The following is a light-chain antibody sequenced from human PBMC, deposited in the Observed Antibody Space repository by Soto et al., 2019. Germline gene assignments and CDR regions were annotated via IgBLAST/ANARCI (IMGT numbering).Light chain of an antibody. Sequence: EVVLTQSPGTLSLSPGERATLSCRASQSVGSTYSAWYQQKPGQAPRLLIYGASSRATSTPDRFTGSGSGTDFTLTISRLETEDFAVYYCQQYGDSPWTFGQGTTVEIK. CDR3: QQYGDSPWT. CDR2: GAS. CDR1: QSVGSTY. V-gene: IGKV3-20*01. J-gene: IGKJ1*01.